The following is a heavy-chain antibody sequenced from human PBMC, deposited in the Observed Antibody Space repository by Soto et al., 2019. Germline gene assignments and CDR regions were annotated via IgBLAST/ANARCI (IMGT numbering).Heavy chain of an antibody. V-gene: IGHV4-31*03. CDR3: ARSPGYYLDY. Sequence: TLSLPCTVSGGSIGSGGYYWSWIRQHPGKGLGGIGYIYYSGITYYNPSLKSRVTISVNTSKNQFSLTLSSVTAADTAVYYCARSPGYYLDYWGQGTLVTVSS. CDR2: IYYSGIT. J-gene: IGHJ4*02. CDR1: GGSIGSGGYY.